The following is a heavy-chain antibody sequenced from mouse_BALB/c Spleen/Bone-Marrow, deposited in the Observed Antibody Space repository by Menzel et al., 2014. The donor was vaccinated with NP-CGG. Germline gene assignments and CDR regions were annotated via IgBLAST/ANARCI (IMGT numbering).Heavy chain of an antibody. CDR3: ARVSYYAMDY. J-gene: IGHJ4*01. CDR2: INSNGGST. V-gene: IGHV5-6-3*01. CDR1: GFTFSSYG. Sequence: VQLKQSGGGLVQPGGSLKLSCAAPGFTFSSYGMSWVRQTPDKRLELVATINSNGGSTYYPDSVKGRFTISRDNAKNTLYLQMSSLKSEDTAMYYCARVSYYAMDYWGQGTPVTVSS.